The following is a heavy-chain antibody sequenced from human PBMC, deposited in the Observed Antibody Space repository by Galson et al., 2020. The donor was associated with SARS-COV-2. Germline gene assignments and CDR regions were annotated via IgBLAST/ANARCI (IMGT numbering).Heavy chain of an antibody. CDR1: GTTFSDYG. V-gene: IGHV3-48*04. CDR2: ITSRSTSI. CDR3: ARHVGYCSNTECFGNWFDP. D-gene: IGHD2-2*01. Sequence: GASLKISCAASGTTFSDYGMNWVRQAPGEGLEWLSYITSRSTSIFSADSVKGRFTISRDNAKSSLILQMNSVRAEDTAVYYCARHVGYCSNTECFGNWFDPWGQGTPVTVSS. J-gene: IGHJ5*02.